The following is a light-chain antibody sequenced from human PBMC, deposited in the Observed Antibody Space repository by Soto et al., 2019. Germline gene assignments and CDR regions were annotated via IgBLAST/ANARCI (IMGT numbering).Light chain of an antibody. CDR2: TAS. CDR3: QQYGSSPAT. CDR1: QSISSNF. V-gene: IGKV3-20*01. Sequence: EIVLTQSPATLSLSPGERATLSCRASQSISSNFLAWYQQKPGQAPRLLIYTASSRATGIPDRFSGSGSGTDFTLTISRLEPEDFAVYYCQQYGSSPATFGQGTKVDIK. J-gene: IGKJ1*01.